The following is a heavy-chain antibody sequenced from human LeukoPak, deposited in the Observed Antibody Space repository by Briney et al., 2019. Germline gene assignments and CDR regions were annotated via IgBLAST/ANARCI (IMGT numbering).Heavy chain of an antibody. CDR1: GGSISSGSYY. J-gene: IGHJ5*02. Sequence: SQTLSLTCTVSGGSISSGSYYWSWIRQPAGTGLEWIGRIYTSGSTNYNPSLKSRVTISVDTSKNQFSLKLSSVPAADTAVYYCARVSYCSGGSCYRVSWFDPWGQGTLVTVSS. CDR2: IYTSGST. CDR3: ARVSYCSGGSCYRVSWFDP. V-gene: IGHV4-61*02. D-gene: IGHD2-15*01.